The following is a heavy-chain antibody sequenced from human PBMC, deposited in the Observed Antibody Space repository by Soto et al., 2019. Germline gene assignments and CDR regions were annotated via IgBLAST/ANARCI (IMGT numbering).Heavy chain of an antibody. V-gene: IGHV3-73*02. CDR1: GFTFSGSA. D-gene: IGHD4-17*01. J-gene: IGHJ4*02. CDR3: TYYGDYHDY. CDR2: IRSKANSYAT. Sequence: EVQLVESGGGLVQPGGSLKLSCAASGFTFSGSAMHWVRQASGKGLEWVGRIRSKANSYATAYAASVKGRFTISRDDSKNTAYLQMNSLKTEDTAVYYYTYYGDYHDYWGQGTLVTVSS.